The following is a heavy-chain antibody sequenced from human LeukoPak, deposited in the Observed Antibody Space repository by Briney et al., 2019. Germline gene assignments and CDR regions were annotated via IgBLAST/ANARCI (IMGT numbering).Heavy chain of an antibody. CDR1: GFTFSSYG. D-gene: IGHD2-21*02. J-gene: IGHJ6*02. CDR3: ARDMTRYYGMDV. CDR2: IWYDGSNK. V-gene: IGHV3-33*01. Sequence: GGSLRLSCAASGFTFSSYGMHWVRQAPGKGLEWVAVIWYDGSNKYYADSVKGRFTISRDNSKSTLYLQMNSLRAEDTAVYYCARDMTRYYGMDVWGQGTTVTVSS.